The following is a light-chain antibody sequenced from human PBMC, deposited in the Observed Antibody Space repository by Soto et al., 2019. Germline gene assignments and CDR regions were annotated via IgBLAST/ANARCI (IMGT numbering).Light chain of an antibody. Sequence: QSVLTQSPSASASLGASVKLTCTLSSGHSSYAIAWHQQQPEKGPRYLMKLNSDGSHSKGDGIPDRFSGSSSGAERYLTISSLQSEDEADYYRQTWGTGIHAVFGRGTQLTVL. J-gene: IGLJ7*01. CDR2: LNSDGSH. CDR3: QTWGTGIHAV. V-gene: IGLV4-69*01. CDR1: SGHSSYA.